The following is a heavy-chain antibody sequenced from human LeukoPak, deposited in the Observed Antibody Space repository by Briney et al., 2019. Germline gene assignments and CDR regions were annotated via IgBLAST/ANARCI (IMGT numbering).Heavy chain of an antibody. CDR3: ARELQNYDSSGYEPGTFDP. J-gene: IGHJ5*02. CDR1: GFTFSDYY. V-gene: IGHV3-11*01. Sequence: PGGSLRLSCAASGFTFSDYYMSWIRQAPGKGLEWVSYISSSGSTIYYADSVKGRFTISRDNAKNSLYLQMNSLRAEDTAVYYCARELQNYDSSGYEPGTFDPWGQGTLVTVSS. CDR2: ISSSGSTI. D-gene: IGHD3-22*01.